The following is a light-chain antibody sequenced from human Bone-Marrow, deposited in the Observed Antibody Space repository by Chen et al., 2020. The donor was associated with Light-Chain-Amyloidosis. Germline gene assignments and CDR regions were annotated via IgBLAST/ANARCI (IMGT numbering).Light chain of an antibody. CDR3: SSYTITNTLV. V-gene: IGLV2-14*01. J-gene: IGLJ1*01. CDR2: EVT. CDR1: SSDVGGDNH. Sequence: QSALTQPASLSGSPGQSITISCTGTSSDVGGDNHVSWYQQHPDKAPKLMIYEVTNRPSWVPDRFSGSKSDNTASLTISGLQPEDEADYFCSSYTITNTLVFGSGTRVTVL.